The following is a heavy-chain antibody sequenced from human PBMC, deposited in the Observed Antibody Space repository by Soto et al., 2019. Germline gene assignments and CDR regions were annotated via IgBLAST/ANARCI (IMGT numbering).Heavy chain of an antibody. CDR3: ARSRHITHIYYYYAMDV. Sequence: SETLSLTCTVSGGSISSGDYYWSWIRQPPGKGLEWIGYIYYSGSTYYNPSLKSRVTISVDTSKNQFSLKLSSVTAADTAVYYCARSRHITHIYYYYAMDVWGQGTTVTVSS. V-gene: IGHV4-30-4*01. D-gene: IGHD1-20*01. J-gene: IGHJ6*02. CDR2: IYYSGST. CDR1: GGSISSGDYY.